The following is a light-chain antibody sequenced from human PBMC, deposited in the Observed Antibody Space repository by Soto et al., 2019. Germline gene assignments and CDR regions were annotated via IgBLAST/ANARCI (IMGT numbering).Light chain of an antibody. Sequence: SVLTQPASVSGSPGQSITISCTGTSSDVGDYNYVSWYQQHPGKAPKLMIYEVSNRPSGVSNRFSGSKSGNTASLTISGLQAEDEADYYCSSYTSSNTWVFGGGTQLTVL. CDR2: EVS. CDR1: SSDVGDYNY. CDR3: SSYTSSNTWV. V-gene: IGLV2-14*01. J-gene: IGLJ3*02.